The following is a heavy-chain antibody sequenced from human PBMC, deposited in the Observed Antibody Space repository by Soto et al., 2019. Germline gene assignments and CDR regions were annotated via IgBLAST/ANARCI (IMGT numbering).Heavy chain of an antibody. CDR3: ARTYYYDSSGYYPFDY. V-gene: IGHV3-33*01. CDR2: IWYDGSNK. CDR1: GFTFSSYG. Sequence: VGSLRLSCAASGFTFSSYGMHWVRQAPGKGLEWVAVIWYDGSNKYYADSVKGRFTISRDNSKNTLYLQMNSLRAEDTAVYYCARTYYYDSSGYYPFDYWGQGTLVTVSS. D-gene: IGHD3-22*01. J-gene: IGHJ4*02.